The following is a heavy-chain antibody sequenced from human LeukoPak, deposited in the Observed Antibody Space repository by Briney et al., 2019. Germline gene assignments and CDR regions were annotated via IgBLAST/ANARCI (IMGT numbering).Heavy chain of an antibody. Sequence: SCKASGGTFSSYAISWVRQAPGKGLEWVSAISGSGGSTYYADSVKGRFTISRDNSKNTLYLQMNSLRAEDTAVYYCAKFLPTHIVVANYYFDYWGQGTLVTVSS. CDR1: GGTFSSYA. J-gene: IGHJ4*02. D-gene: IGHD2-21*01. CDR3: AKFLPTHIVVANYYFDY. V-gene: IGHV3-23*01. CDR2: ISGSGGST.